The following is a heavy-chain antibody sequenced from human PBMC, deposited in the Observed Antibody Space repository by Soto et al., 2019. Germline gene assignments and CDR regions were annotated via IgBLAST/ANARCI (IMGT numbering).Heavy chain of an antibody. V-gene: IGHV1-18*01. CDR3: ARDLGGGVVDY. Sequence: QVQLVQSGAEVKKPGASVKVSCKASGYTFTSYGISWVRQAPGQGLEWMGWISAYNGNTNYAQKLQGRVTMTTDTTTETGLMGLRSLGSYGTAGYYWARDLGGGVVDYWGQGTLVTVSS. CDR1: GYTFTSYG. CDR2: ISAYNGNT. D-gene: IGHD2-15*01. J-gene: IGHJ4*02.